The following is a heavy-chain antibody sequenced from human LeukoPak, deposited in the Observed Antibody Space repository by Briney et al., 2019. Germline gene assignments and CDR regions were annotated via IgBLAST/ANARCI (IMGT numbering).Heavy chain of an antibody. J-gene: IGHJ4*02. D-gene: IGHD3-9*01. CDR2: ISGRDDST. Sequence: GGSLRLSCAASGFTVTNYALYWVRQAPGKGLEWVSAISGRDDSTYYADSVKGRFTISRDTSKNTLFLQMNSLRTEDTAVYYCAKWGDYDILTGYYDPDYWGQGTLVTVSS. V-gene: IGHV3-23*01. CDR1: GFTVTNYA. CDR3: AKWGDYDILTGYYDPDY.